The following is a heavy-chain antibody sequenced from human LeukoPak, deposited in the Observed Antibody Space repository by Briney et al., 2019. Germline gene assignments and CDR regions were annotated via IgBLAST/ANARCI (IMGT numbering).Heavy chain of an antibody. D-gene: IGHD6-13*01. V-gene: IGHV4-59*01. CDR2: IYYSGST. CDR1: GGSISSYY. CDR3: AGTTEAHSWRTRYYDYYMDV. Sequence: SETLSLTCTVSGGSISSYYWSWIRQPPGKGLEWIGYIYYSGSTNYNPSLKSRVTISVDTSKNQFSLTLSSVTAADTTVYYGAGTTEAHSWRTRYYDYYMDVWGKGTTVTVSS. J-gene: IGHJ6*03.